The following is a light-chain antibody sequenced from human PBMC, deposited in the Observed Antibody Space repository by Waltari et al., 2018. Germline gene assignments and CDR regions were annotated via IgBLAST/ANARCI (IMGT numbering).Light chain of an antibody. Sequence: QSALTQPASVSGSPVQSVTISCPGSSRDVGGYTYLSWYQQHPGKVPKVIIFDISNRPSGVSNRFSGSKSGNTASLTISGLQPEDEADYYCAVWDDSLHGRWEFGGGTKLTVL. CDR1: SRDVGGYTY. CDR2: DIS. V-gene: IGLV2-14*01. CDR3: AVWDDSLHGRWE. J-gene: IGLJ3*02.